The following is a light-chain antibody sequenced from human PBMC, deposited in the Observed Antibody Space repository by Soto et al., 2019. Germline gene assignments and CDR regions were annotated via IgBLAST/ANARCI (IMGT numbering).Light chain of an antibody. V-gene: IGLV1-44*01. CDR1: NSNIGTNT. Sequence: QLVLTQPPSASGTPGQRVTISCSGGNSNIGTNTVNWYQHLPGSAPKLLIYSNNQRPSGVPDRFSGSKSGTSASLAISGLRPDDEADYYCEAWDGSLNVVLFGGGTQLTVL. CDR3: EAWDGSLNVVL. J-gene: IGLJ2*01. CDR2: SNN.